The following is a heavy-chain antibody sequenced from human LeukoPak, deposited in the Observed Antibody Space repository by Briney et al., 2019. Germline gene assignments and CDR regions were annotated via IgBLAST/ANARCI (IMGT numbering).Heavy chain of an antibody. J-gene: IGHJ4*02. V-gene: IGHV1-58*01. Sequence: ASVKVSRKASGFTSTSSAVQWVRQARGQRLEWIGWIVVGSGNTNYAQKFQERVTITRDMSTSTAYMELSSLRSEDTAVYYCAADHYYGSGSYLYNYWGQGTLVTVSS. CDR3: AADHYYGSGSYLYNY. CDR2: IVVGSGNT. CDR1: GFTSTSSA. D-gene: IGHD3-10*01.